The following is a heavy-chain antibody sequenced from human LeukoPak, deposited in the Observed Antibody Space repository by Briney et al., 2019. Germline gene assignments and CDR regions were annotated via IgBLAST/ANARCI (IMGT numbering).Heavy chain of an antibody. CDR2: INPNSGGT. CDR1: GYTFTGYY. CDR3: ARDLGVAAAGGTGEY. J-gene: IGHJ4*02. V-gene: IGHV1-2*02. D-gene: IGHD6-13*01. Sequence: ASVKVSCKASGYTFTGYYMHWVRQAPGQGLERMGWINPNSGGTNYAQKLQGRVTMTRDTSISTAYMELRRLRSEDTAVYYCARDLGVAAAGGTGEYWGQGTLVTASS.